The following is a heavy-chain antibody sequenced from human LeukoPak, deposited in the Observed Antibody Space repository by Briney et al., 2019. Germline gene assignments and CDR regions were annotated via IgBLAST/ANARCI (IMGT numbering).Heavy chain of an antibody. CDR3: VRVFDSSDGSGYWDY. J-gene: IGHJ4*02. D-gene: IGHD3-22*01. V-gene: IGHV1-2*06. CDR2: MSPNSGAT. CDR1: GYMFTGYY. Sequence: ASVKVSCKACGYMFTGYYIHWVRQAPGQGHEWMGRMSPNSGATNYTQKFQGRVTMTRDTSISTAYMELSSLRSDDTAVYYCVRVFDSSDGSGYWDYWGQGTLVTVSS.